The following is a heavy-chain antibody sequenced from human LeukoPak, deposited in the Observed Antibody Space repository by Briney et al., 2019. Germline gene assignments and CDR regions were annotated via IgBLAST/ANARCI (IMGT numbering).Heavy chain of an antibody. D-gene: IGHD6-13*01. J-gene: IGHJ4*02. Sequence: KPSETLSLTCAVYGGSFSGYYWSWIRQPPGKGLEWIGEINHSGSTNYNPSLKSRVTISVDTSKNQFSLKLSSVTAADTAVYYCARGVAAAGTPPPRNYFDYWGQGTLVTVSS. V-gene: IGHV4-34*01. CDR3: ARGVAAAGTPPPRNYFDY. CDR1: GGSFSGYY. CDR2: INHSGST.